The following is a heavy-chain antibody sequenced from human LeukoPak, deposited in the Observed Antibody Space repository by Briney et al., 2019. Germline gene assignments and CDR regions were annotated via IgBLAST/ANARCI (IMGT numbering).Heavy chain of an antibody. Sequence: GASVKVSCKASGYTFTSYGISWVRQAPGQGLEWMGWISAYNGNTNYAQKFQGRVTMTRDTSISTAYMELSRLRSDDTAVYYCARSDRLAALGAFDIWGQGTMVTVSS. V-gene: IGHV1-18*01. J-gene: IGHJ3*02. CDR3: ARSDRLAALGAFDI. D-gene: IGHD3-9*01. CDR2: ISAYNGNT. CDR1: GYTFTSYG.